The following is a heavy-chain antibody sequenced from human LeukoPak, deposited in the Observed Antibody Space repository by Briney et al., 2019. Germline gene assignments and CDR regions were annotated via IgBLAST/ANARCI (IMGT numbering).Heavy chain of an antibody. CDR1: GFTFSSYA. D-gene: IGHD6-19*01. J-gene: IGHJ4*02. Sequence: QAGGSLRLSCAASGFTFSSYAMHWVRQAPGMGLEWVAVISYDGSNKYYADSVKGRFTISRDNSKNTLYLQMNSLRAEDTAVYYCARDRSSGWTFDYWGQGTLVTVSS. CDR2: ISYDGSNK. CDR3: ARDRSSGWTFDY. V-gene: IGHV3-30-3*01.